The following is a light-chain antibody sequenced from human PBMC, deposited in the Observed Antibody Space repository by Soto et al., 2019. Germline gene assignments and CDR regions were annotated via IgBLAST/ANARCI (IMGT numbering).Light chain of an antibody. J-gene: IGLJ1*01. V-gene: IGLV2-14*01. CDR1: SSDVGNNNY. CDR3: SSFTGSSYV. Sequence: QSVLTQPASVSGSPGQSITISCTGTSSDVGNNNYVSWYQQNPGKAPKLIICDVTDRPSGVSNRSSGSKSGNTASLTISGLQADDEADYYCSSFTGSSYVFGTGTKVTVL. CDR2: DVT.